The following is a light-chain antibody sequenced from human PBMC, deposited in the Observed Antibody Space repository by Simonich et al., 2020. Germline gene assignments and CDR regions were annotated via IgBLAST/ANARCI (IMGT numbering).Light chain of an antibody. CDR3: MQSIQLPLT. CDR2: EGS. CDR1: QSLLHSDGKTY. Sequence: DIVMTQTPLSLSVTPGQPASISCKSSQSLLHSDGKTYLYWYLQKPCQSPQLLIYEGSNRFSGVPDRFSGSGSGTDFTLKISRVEAEDVGVYYCMQSIQLPLTFGGGTKVEIK. J-gene: IGKJ4*01. V-gene: IGKV2D-29*02.